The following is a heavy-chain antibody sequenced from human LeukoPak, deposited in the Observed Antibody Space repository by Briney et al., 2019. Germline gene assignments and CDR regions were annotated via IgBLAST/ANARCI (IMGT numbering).Heavy chain of an antibody. V-gene: IGHV1-69*05. CDR3: ATPRGRGYSYGPRPFDY. Sequence: SVKVSCKASGGTFSSYAISWVRQAPGQGLEWMGGIIPILGTANYAQKFQGRVTITTDESTSTAYMELSSLRSEDTAVYYCATPRGRGYSYGPRPFDYWGQGTLVTVSS. D-gene: IGHD5-18*01. CDR2: IIPILGTA. J-gene: IGHJ4*02. CDR1: GGTFSSYA.